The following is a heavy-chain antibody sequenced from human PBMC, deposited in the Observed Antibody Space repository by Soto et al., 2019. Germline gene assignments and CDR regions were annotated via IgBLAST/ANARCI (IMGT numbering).Heavy chain of an antibody. Sequence: PSETLSLTCAVYGGSFSGYYWTLLRQPPGTGLEWIGEINHSGSTNYNPSLKSRVTISVDTSKNQFSLKPTSVTAADTAVYYCARDKITGLFDYWGQGTLVTAPQ. CDR1: GGSFSGYY. CDR2: INHSGST. CDR3: ARDKITGLFDY. V-gene: IGHV4-34*01. D-gene: IGHD2-8*02. J-gene: IGHJ4*02.